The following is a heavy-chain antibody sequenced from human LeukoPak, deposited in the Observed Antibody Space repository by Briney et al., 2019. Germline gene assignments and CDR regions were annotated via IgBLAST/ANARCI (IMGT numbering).Heavy chain of an antibody. V-gene: IGHV4-30-4*08. CDR1: GGSISSGDYY. CDR2: IYYSGST. CDR3: VRDGGGAPDS. Sequence: PSETLSLTCTVSGGSISSGDYYWSWIRQPPGRGLEWIGYIYYSGSTYYNPSLKSRVTMSIDTSKNQFSLKLSSVTAADTAVYYCVRDGGGAPDSWGQGTLVTVSS. J-gene: IGHJ4*02. D-gene: IGHD1-26*01.